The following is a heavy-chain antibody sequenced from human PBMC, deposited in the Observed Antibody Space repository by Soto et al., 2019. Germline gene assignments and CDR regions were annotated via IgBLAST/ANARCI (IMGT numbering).Heavy chain of an antibody. CDR2: IIPILGIA. Sequence: QVQLVQSGAEVKKPGSSVKVSCKASGGTFSSYTISWVRQAPGQGLEWMGRIIPILGIANYAQKFQGRVTITADKSTRTAYMELSSLRSEDTAVYYCARDYIPQGYYDSSGYYYWGQGTLVTVSS. D-gene: IGHD3-22*01. J-gene: IGHJ4*02. V-gene: IGHV1-69*08. CDR3: ARDYIPQGYYDSSGYYY. CDR1: GGTFSSYT.